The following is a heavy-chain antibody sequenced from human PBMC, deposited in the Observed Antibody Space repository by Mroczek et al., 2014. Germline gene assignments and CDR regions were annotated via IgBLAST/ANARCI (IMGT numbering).Heavy chain of an antibody. Sequence: EVQLVESGAEVKKPGESLKISCKGSGYSFTSYWIGWVRQMPGKGLEWMGIIYPGDSDTRYSPSFQGQVTISADKSISTAYLQWSSLKASDTAMYYCARPPQGDSPEALDAFDIWGQGTMVTVSS. CDR1: GYSFTSYW. J-gene: IGHJ3*02. CDR3: ARPPQGDSPEALDAFDI. D-gene: IGHD3-22*01. V-gene: IGHV5-51*03. CDR2: IYPGDSDT.